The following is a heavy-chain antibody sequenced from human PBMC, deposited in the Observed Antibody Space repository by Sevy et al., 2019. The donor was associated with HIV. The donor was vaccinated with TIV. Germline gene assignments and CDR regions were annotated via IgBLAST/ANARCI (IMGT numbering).Heavy chain of an antibody. CDR1: GFVFSSHW. V-gene: IGHV3-7*01. CDR2: IKQDGSEK. Sequence: GGSLRLSCAASGFVFSSHWMTWVRQAPGKGLEWVANIKQDGSEKYYVHSVKGRFTISRDNAKNSLYLQMNSLRVEDTAMYYCASDYSWGQGTLVTVSS. CDR3: ASDYS. J-gene: IGHJ4*02.